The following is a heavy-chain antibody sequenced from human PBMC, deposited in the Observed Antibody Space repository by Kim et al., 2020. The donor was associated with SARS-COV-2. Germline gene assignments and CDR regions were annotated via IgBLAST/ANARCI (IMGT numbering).Heavy chain of an antibody. J-gene: IGHJ4*02. CDR2: IDCDDDK. V-gene: IGHV2-70*01. CDR1: GFSLGTSGMC. D-gene: IGHD3-22*01. Sequence: SGPTLVNPPQTLTLTCTFSGFSLGTSGMCVSWIRQPPVKALEWLALIDCDDDKYYSTSLKTRLTISKDTSKNQVVLTMTNMDPVDTATYYCARTLDEYYYDSSGYRPFDYWGQGTLVTVSS. CDR3: ARTLDEYYYDSSGYRPFDY.